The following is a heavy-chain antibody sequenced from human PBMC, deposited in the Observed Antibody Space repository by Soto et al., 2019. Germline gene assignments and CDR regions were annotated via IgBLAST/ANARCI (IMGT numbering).Heavy chain of an antibody. CDR2: VYSRGST. CDR1: GCSIRNYY. J-gene: IGHJ4*02. D-gene: IGHD5-18*01. Sequence: SETLSLTSTVSGCSIRNYYWGWIRQPPGKGLEWIGYVYSRGSTHYNPSLQSRFTFSAYTSKNQVSLKVNSVTFADTAVYYCARDHPHSYGVYYFDYWGQGTPVTVS. V-gene: IGHV4-59*01. CDR3: ARDHPHSYGVYYFDY.